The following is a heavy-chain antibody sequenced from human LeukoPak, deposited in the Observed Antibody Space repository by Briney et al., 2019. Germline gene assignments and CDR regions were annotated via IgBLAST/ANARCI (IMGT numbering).Heavy chain of an antibody. Sequence: SETLSLTCAVYGGSFSGYYWSWIRQPPGKGLEWIGEINHSGSTNYNPSLKSRVTISVDTSKNQFSLKLSSVTAADTAVYYCARQPRGMVRGVHNDYWGQGTLVTVSS. D-gene: IGHD3-10*01. CDR2: INHSGST. CDR3: ARQPRGMVRGVHNDY. CDR1: GGSFSGYY. J-gene: IGHJ4*02. V-gene: IGHV4-34*01.